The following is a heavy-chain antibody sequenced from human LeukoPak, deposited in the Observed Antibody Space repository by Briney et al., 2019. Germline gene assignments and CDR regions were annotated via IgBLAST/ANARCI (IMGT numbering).Heavy chain of an antibody. Sequence: PSETLSLTCTVSGGSISSYYWSWVRQPPGKGLDWIGYIYYSGSTNYNPSLKSRVTISVDTSKNQFSLKLSSVTAADTAVYYCARRISGYSGYYYYYMDVWGKGTTVTISS. V-gene: IGHV4-59*01. CDR3: ARRISGYSGYYYYYMDV. CDR2: IYYSGST. CDR1: GGSISSYY. J-gene: IGHJ6*03. D-gene: IGHD3-22*01.